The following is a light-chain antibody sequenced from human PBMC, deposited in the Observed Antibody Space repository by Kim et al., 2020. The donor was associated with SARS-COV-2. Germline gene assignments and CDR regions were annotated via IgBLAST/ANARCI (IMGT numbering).Light chain of an antibody. V-gene: IGKV1-27*01. J-gene: IGKJ1*01. CDR1: HDIFSS. CDR3: QKYNATPWT. Sequence: AAVVGKVAITCRRGHDIFSSLAWYQQQPGKGPKVLIYDAAAWHAGVPSRFSGSGSGTNFTLTISSLQPEDVATYYCQKYNATPWTFGQGTKVDIK. CDR2: DAA.